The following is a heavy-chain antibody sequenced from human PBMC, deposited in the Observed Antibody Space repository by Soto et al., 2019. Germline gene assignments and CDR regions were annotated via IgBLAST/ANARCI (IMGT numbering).Heavy chain of an antibody. D-gene: IGHD2-15*01. CDR2: IDWDDDK. Sequence: SCPTLVNPTQTLTLTCTFPGFSLSTSGMCVSWIRQPPGKALEWLALIDWDDDKYYSTSLKTRLTISKDTSKNQVVLTMTNMDPVDTATYYCARVVVAATSDKNYYYYYGMDVWGQGTTVTVSS. CDR1: GFSLSTSGMC. CDR3: ARVVVAATSDKNYYYYYGMDV. V-gene: IGHV2-70*01. J-gene: IGHJ6*02.